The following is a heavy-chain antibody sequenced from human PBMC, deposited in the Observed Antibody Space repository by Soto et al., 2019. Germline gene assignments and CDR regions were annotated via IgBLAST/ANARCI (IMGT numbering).Heavy chain of an antibody. Sequence: QGQLVQSGGEVKKSGASVKVSCKASGYTFSRYGISWVRQAPGQGLEWMGWISGYNGDTNYAQKFQGRVTMTIDTSTTTAYMELRSLTSDDMAVYYCAKNGQPPYYYYGLDVWGQGTTVTVSS. CDR1: GYTFSRYG. J-gene: IGHJ6*02. V-gene: IGHV1-18*03. CDR3: AKNGQPPYYYYGLDV. D-gene: IGHD2-8*01. CDR2: ISGYNGDT.